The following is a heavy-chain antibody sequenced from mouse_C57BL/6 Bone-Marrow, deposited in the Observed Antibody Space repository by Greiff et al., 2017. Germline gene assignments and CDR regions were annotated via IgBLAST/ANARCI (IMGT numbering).Heavy chain of an antibody. V-gene: IGHV1-69*01. CDR2: IDPSDSYT. J-gene: IGHJ2*01. CDR1: GYTFTSYW. D-gene: IGHD2-12*01. CDR3: AREGYSGAFDY. Sequence: QVQLQQPGAELVMPGASVKLSCKASGYTFTSYWMHWVKQRPGQGLEWIGEIDPSDSYTNYNQKFKGKSTLTVDKSSSTAYMQLSSLTSEDSAVYYCAREGYSGAFDYWGQGTTLTVSS.